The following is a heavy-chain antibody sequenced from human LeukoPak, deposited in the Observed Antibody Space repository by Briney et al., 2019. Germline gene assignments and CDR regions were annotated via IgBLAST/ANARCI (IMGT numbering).Heavy chain of an antibody. J-gene: IGHJ6*02. CDR2: ISWNSGSI. D-gene: IGHD4-17*01. Sequence: GRSLRLSCAASGFTFDDYAMRWVRQAPGKGLEWVSGISWNSGSIGYADSVKGRFTISRDNAKNSLYLQMNSLRAEDTASYYCAKSQGVTTSEAGYYYGMDVWGQGTTVTVSS. V-gene: IGHV3-9*01. CDR3: AKSQGVTTSEAGYYYGMDV. CDR1: GFTFDDYA.